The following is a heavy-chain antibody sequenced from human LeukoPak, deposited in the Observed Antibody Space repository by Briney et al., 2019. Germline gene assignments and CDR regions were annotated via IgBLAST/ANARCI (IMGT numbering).Heavy chain of an antibody. D-gene: IGHD2-15*01. V-gene: IGHV4-4*07. J-gene: IGHJ5*02. CDR2: IYTSGST. Sequence: SETLSLTCTVSGGSISSYYWSWIRQPAGKGLEWIGRIYTSGSTNYNPPLKSRVTMSVDTSKNQFSLKLSSVTAADTAVYYCALVHCSGGSCYFPWGQGTLVTVSS. CDR3: ALVHCSGGSCYFP. CDR1: GGSISSYY.